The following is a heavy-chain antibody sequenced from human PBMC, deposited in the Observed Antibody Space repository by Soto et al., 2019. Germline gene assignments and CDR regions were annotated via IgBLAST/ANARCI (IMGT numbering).Heavy chain of an antibody. V-gene: IGHV3-66*01. J-gene: IGHJ6*03. CDR1: GVTVSSNY. CDR2: IYSGGST. Sequence: PGGSLRLSCAASGVTVSSNYMSWVRKAPGKGLEWVSVIYSGGSTYYADSVKGRFTISRDNSKNTLYLQMNSLRAEDTAVYYCAREGDGYYYYMDVWGKGTTVTVSS. CDR3: AREGDGYYYYMDV. D-gene: IGHD3-10*01.